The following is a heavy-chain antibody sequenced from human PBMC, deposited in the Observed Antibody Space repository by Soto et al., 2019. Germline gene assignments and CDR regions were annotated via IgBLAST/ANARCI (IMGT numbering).Heavy chain of an antibody. V-gene: IGHV4-34*01. CDR3: ARPVAGTREYYGMDV. D-gene: IGHD6-19*01. CDR1: GGSFSGYY. Sequence: PSETLSLTCAVYGGSFSGYYWSWIRQPPGKGLEWIGEINHSGSTNYNPSLKSRVTISVDTSKNQFSLKLSSVTAADTAVYYCARPVAGTREYYGMDVWGQGTTVTVSS. CDR2: INHSGST. J-gene: IGHJ6*02.